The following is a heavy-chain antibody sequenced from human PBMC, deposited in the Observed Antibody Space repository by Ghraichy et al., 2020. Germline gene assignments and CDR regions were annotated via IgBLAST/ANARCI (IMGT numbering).Heavy chain of an antibody. Sequence: GESLNISCVESGFTFSSYSMNWVRQAPGRGLEWVSYITGSSSTIYYGDSVKGRFTISRDNAKNSLYLQMNSLRDEDTAVYYCARSVGHFDYWGQGTLVTVSS. CDR2: ITGSSSTI. CDR1: GFTFSSYS. CDR3: ARSVGHFDY. J-gene: IGHJ4*02. V-gene: IGHV3-48*02.